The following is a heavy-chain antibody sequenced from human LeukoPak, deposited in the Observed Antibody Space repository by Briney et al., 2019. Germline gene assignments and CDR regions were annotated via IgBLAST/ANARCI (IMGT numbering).Heavy chain of an antibody. CDR3: ARDIRTGFYYFDY. Sequence: PSETLSLTCAVYGGSFSGYYWSWIRQPPGKGLEWIREINHSGSTNYNPSLKSRVTISVDTSKNQFSLKLSSVTAADTAVYYCARDIRTGFYYFDYWGQGTLVTVSS. D-gene: IGHD2-8*02. CDR1: GGSFSGYY. V-gene: IGHV4-34*01. J-gene: IGHJ4*02. CDR2: INHSGST.